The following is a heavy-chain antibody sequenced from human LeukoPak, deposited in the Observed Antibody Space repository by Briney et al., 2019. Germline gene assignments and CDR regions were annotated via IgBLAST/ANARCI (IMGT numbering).Heavy chain of an antibody. CDR3: ARDLSPGDYYHSSGYPGYGMDV. J-gene: IGHJ6*02. CDR1: GFTFSSYG. CDR2: IWFDGSNK. V-gene: IGHV3-33*01. Sequence: PGRSLRLSCAASGFTFSSYGMHWVRQAPGKGLEWVAVIWFDGSNKYYADSVKGRFTISRDNSKNTLYLQMNSLRAEDTAVYYCARDLSPGDYYHSSGYPGYGMDVWGQGTTVTVSS. D-gene: IGHD3-22*01.